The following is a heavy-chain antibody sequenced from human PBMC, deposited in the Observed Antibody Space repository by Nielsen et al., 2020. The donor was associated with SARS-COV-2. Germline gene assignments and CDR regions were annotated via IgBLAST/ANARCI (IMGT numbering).Heavy chain of an antibody. Sequence: SCKASGFTFSSYGMHWVRQAPGKGLEWVAVIWYDGSNKYYADSVKGRFTISRDNSKNTLYLQMNSLRAEDTAVYYCAGHLSWYGMDVWGQGTTVTVSS. CDR2: IWYDGSNK. CDR3: AGHLSWYGMDV. V-gene: IGHV3-33*01. D-gene: IGHD3-16*02. J-gene: IGHJ6*02. CDR1: GFTFSSYG.